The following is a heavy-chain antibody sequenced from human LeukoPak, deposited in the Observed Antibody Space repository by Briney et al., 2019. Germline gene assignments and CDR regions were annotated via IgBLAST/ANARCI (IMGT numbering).Heavy chain of an antibody. D-gene: IGHD3-3*01. CDR3: ARVNNFWSGYFDS. CDR2: INPIGGST. CDR1: GYIFTSYY. Sequence: GASVKVSCKASGYIFTSYYMHRVRQAPGQRLEWMGIINPIGGSTTYAQKFQGRVTMTRDTSTSTVYMELSSLRSEDTAVYYCARVNNFWSGYFDSWGQGTLVTVSS. V-gene: IGHV1-46*01. J-gene: IGHJ4*02.